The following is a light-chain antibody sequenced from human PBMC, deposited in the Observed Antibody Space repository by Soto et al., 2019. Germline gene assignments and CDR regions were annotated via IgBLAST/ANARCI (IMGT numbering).Light chain of an antibody. J-gene: IGKJ4*01. Sequence: EIVMTQSPATLSVSPGERATLSCRASQSVNNNLAWYQQKPGQAPRLLIYGASIRATGFPARFSGSGSGTEFTLTISSLQSEAFAVYYCQQYNNWPPLTFGGGTKVEIK. CDR2: GAS. CDR1: QSVNNN. V-gene: IGKV3-15*01. CDR3: QQYNNWPPLT.